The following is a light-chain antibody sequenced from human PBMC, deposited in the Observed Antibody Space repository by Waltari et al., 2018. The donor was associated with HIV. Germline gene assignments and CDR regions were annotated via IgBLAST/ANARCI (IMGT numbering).Light chain of an antibody. J-gene: IGLJ2*01. CDR1: SSDIGSYNL. CDR3: SSYAGARGGV. Sequence: QSALPQPASVSESPGQSITISCSGTSSDIGSYNLVSWYQQHPGKAPKLIIYDVNKPPSGVSNRFSGSKSGNTASLTNSGLQAEDEADYYCSSYAGARGGVFGGGTKLTVL. V-gene: IGLV2-23*02. CDR2: DVN.